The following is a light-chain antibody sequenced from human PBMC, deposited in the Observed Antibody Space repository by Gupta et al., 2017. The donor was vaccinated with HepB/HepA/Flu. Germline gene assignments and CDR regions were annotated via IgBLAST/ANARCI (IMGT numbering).Light chain of an antibody. CDR1: SSNVGRDN. CDR2: NDD. J-gene: IGLJ1*01. Sequence: QPVLTQPPSASGTPGQRVAISCSGSSSNVGRDNVYWYRQLPGTAPKPLIYNDDRRPSGVPDRFSGSKSGTSASLAISGLRSEDEADYYCAAWDNSLSAYVFGTGTWVTVL. CDR3: AAWDNSLSAYV. V-gene: IGLV1-47*02.